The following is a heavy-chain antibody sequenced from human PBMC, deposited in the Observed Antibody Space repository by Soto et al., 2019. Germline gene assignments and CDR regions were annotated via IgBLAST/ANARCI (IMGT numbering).Heavy chain of an antibody. Sequence: SETLSLTCVVSNFSISSGYYWGWIRQSPGKGLEWIASIYRSGTTSYNPSLKSRVTISADTSKNQISLKLTSPTAADTAVYYCARGVGSSPPRYWGRGTLVTVSS. V-gene: IGHV4-38-2*01. CDR2: IYRSGTT. D-gene: IGHD1-26*01. J-gene: IGHJ4*02. CDR1: NFSISSGYY. CDR3: ARGVGSSPPRY.